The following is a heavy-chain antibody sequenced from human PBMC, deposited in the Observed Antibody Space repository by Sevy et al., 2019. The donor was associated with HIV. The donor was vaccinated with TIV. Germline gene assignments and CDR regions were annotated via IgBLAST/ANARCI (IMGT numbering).Heavy chain of an antibody. J-gene: IGHJ6*02. CDR3: TTDVSSGYYYGYYYYGMDV. V-gene: IGHV3-15*01. CDR1: GFTFSNAW. Sequence: GSLRLSCAASGFTFSNAWMSWVRQAPGKGLEWVGRIKSKTDGGTTDYAAPVKGRFTISRDDSKNTLYLQMNILKTEDTALYYCTTDVSSGYYYGYYYYGMDVWGQGTTVTVSS. D-gene: IGHD3-22*01. CDR2: IKSKTDGGTT.